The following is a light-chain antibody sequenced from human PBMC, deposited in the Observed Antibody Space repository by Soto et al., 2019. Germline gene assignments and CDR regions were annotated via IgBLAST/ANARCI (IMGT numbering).Light chain of an antibody. CDR1: RSVSSD. CDR3: QYRSYWLPLLT. V-gene: IGKV3-11*01. Sequence: EIVLTQSPATLSLSPGERATLSCGASRSVSSDLAWYQQKPGQAHRLLIYDASYRATGIPARFSGSGSGTDFTLTISSLELEDFAVYYCQYRSYWLPLLTFGGGTKVEIK. J-gene: IGKJ4*01. CDR2: DAS.